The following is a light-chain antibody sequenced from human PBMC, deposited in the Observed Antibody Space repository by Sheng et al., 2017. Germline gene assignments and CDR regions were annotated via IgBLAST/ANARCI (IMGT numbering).Light chain of an antibody. V-gene: IGLV2-14*03. CDR1: SGDIGTYNY. CDR2: DVI. J-gene: IGLJ3*02. Sequence: QSPLTQPASVSGSPGQSITISCTGTSGDIGTYNYVSWYQQHPGKAPKLLIYDVIYRPSGVSNRFSGSKSGNTASLTISGLQAEDEAVYYCSSCATTNPWVFGGGTRLSVL. CDR3: SSCATTNPWV.